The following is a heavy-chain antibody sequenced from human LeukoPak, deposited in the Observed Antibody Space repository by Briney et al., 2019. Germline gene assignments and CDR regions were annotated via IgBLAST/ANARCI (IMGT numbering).Heavy chain of an antibody. CDR3: ATGSSGGFSH. V-gene: IGHV5-10-1*01. CDR2: FDPGYSNM. J-gene: IGHJ4*02. Sequence: GESLLISSPGSAYSSTYWSTWLRQMPGQGLEWMGTFDPGYSNMKNYNPSLEGHVTISVDKSINTVYLQWSSLKASDSAMYYCATGSSGGFSHWGQGTMVTVSS. CDR1: AYSSTYW. D-gene: IGHD3-10*01.